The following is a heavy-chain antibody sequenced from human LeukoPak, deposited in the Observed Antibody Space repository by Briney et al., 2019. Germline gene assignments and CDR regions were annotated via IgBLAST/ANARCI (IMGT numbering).Heavy chain of an antibody. CDR2: IIPIAGTA. CDR3: ARAPYGIYSGDYYAYYMDV. Sequence: GASVKVSCKASGGTFGVDAITWVRQAPGQGLEWMGGIIPIAGTANYAQKFQGRVTITTDESTNTAYMELSSLRSEDTAVYYCARAPYGIYSGDYYAYYMDVWGKGTTVTVSS. CDR1: GGTFGVDA. J-gene: IGHJ6*03. D-gene: IGHD1-26*01. V-gene: IGHV1-69*05.